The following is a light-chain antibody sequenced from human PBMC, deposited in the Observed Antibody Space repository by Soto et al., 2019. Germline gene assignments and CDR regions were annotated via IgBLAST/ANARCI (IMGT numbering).Light chain of an antibody. Sequence: DIQMTQSPSTLSASVGDRVTITCRASQSISSWLAWYQQKPGKAPNLLIYDASSLASGVPSRFSGSGSGTEFTLTISSLQPDHFATYYCQQYNSYSPYTFGQGTKLAIK. CDR2: DAS. V-gene: IGKV1-5*01. J-gene: IGKJ2*01. CDR3: QQYNSYSPYT. CDR1: QSISSW.